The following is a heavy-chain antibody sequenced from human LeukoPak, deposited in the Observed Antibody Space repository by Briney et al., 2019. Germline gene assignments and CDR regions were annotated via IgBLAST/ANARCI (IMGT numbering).Heavy chain of an antibody. CDR1: GYTFTSYG. J-gene: IGHJ5*02. CDR2: ISAYKVNT. D-gene: IGHD1-7*01. V-gene: IGHV1-18*01. CDR3: ATAVGITGTRGRWFDP. Sequence: GASVKGSCKASGYTFTSYGISWVRQAPGQGLEWMGWISAYKVNTNYAQKLQCRGTMTTDTSTSTAYMELRSLRSDDTAVYYCATAVGITGTRGRWFDPWGQGTLVTVSS.